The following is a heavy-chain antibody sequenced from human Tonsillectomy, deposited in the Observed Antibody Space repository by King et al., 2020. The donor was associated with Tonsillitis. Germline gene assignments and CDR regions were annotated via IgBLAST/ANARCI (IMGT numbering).Heavy chain of an antibody. V-gene: IGHV1-2*02. CDR1: GYTFTGYY. CDR3: SRGRSGSSTVGNYYHYYYMDP. D-gene: IGHD6-6*01. J-gene: IGHJ6*03. CDR2: INPNNGVT. Sequence: QLVQSGAQVKKPGASVRVPCKAAGYTFTGYYIHWVRRAPGQGLEWMGWINPNNGVTKYAQKFQGGVTMSRDTSINTAYLEVSRLRSDDTAVYFCSRGRSGSSTVGNYYHYYYMDPWGDGTTVTVFS.